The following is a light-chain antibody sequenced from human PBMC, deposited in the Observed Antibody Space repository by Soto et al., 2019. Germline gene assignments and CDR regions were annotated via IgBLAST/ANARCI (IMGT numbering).Light chain of an antibody. CDR2: SNN. Sequence: QSVLTQPPSASGTPGQRVTISCSGSSSNIGSNTVNWYQQLPGTAPKLLIYSNNQRPSGVPDRFSGYKSGTSASLAISGIKSEDEADYYCAAWDDSLPGYVFGTGTKLTVL. CDR3: AAWDDSLPGYV. J-gene: IGLJ1*01. CDR1: SSNIGSNT. V-gene: IGLV1-44*01.